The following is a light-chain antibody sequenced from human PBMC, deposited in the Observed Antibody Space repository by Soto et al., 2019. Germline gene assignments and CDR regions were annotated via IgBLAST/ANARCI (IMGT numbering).Light chain of an antibody. Sequence: EIVMTQAPVTLSVSPGERSTLSCSASQSVSSNLAWYQQKPGQAPRLLIYGASTRATGIPARFSGSGSGTEFTLTISSLQPEDFAVYYCQQYNNWRQAFGQGTKVDIK. CDR2: GAS. V-gene: IGKV3-15*01. J-gene: IGKJ1*01. CDR1: QSVSSN. CDR3: QQYNNWRQA.